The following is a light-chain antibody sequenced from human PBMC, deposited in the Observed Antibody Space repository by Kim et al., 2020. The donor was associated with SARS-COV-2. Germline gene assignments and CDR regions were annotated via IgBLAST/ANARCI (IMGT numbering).Light chain of an antibody. CDR3: QQYYDWPLT. CDR1: KSITTT. Sequence: VSPGKSATLSCRASKSITTTLAWYQHKPGQAPRLLFYGASTRATGIPGRFSGSGSETDFTLTISSLQSEDAALYYCQQYYDWPLTFGGGTKVDIK. J-gene: IGKJ4*01. V-gene: IGKV3-15*01. CDR2: GAS.